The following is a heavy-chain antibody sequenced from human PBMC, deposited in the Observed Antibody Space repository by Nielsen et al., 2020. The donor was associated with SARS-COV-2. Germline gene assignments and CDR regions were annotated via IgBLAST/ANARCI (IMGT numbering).Heavy chain of an antibody. D-gene: IGHD7-27*01. CDR2: ISHSGIT. CDR1: GASMSSGDYH. CDR3: ARVLYGPLGHMDV. Sequence: SETLSLTCTVSGASMSSGDYHWSWVRQTPGKGLEWLAFISHSGITYYNPSLKSRVIISQDTSKHQFYLKVPSVTAADTAVYFCARVLYGPLGHMDVWGLGTTVTFSS. J-gene: IGHJ6*02. V-gene: IGHV4-30-4*01.